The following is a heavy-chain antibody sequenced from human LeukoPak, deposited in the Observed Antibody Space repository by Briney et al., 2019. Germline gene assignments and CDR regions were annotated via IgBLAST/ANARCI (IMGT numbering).Heavy chain of an antibody. Sequence: SETLSLTCTVSGGSISSYYWSWIRQPAGKGLEWIGRIYTSGSTNYNPSLKSRVTMSVDTSKNQFSLKLSSVTAADTAVYYCARVLNTENYSSGWDDAFDIWGQGTMVTVSS. CDR1: GGSISSYY. D-gene: IGHD6-19*01. CDR2: IYTSGST. J-gene: IGHJ3*02. V-gene: IGHV4-4*07. CDR3: ARVLNTENYSSGWDDAFDI.